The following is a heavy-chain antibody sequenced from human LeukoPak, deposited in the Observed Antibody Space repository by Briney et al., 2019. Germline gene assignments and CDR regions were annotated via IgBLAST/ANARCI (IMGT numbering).Heavy chain of an antibody. CDR2: INPNSGGT. CDR1: GYTFTGYY. D-gene: IGHD6-13*01. V-gene: IGHV1-2*02. J-gene: IGHJ4*02. CDR3: ARDFRGSSSWYEVDDY. Sequence: ASVKVSCKASGYTFTGYYIHWVRQAPGQGLEWMGWINPNSGGTNYAQKFQGRVTMTRDTSISTAYMELSRLRSDDTAVYYCARDFRGSSSWYEVDDYWGQGTLVTVSS.